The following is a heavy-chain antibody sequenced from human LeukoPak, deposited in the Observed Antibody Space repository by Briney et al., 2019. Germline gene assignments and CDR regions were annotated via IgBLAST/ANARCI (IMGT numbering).Heavy chain of an antibody. CDR1: GFTFSSYG. CDR2: ISYDGNNK. Sequence: GRSLRLSCAASGFTFSSYGMHWVRQAPGKGLEWVALISYDGNNKYYADSVKGRFTISRDNSKNTLYLQMNSLRAEDTAVYYCARARYCSSISCRDAFDIWGQGTMVTVSS. CDR3: ARARYCSSISCRDAFDI. V-gene: IGHV3-30*03. J-gene: IGHJ3*02. D-gene: IGHD2-2*01.